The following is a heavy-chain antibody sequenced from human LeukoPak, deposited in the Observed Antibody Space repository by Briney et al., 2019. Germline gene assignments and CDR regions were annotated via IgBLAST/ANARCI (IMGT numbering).Heavy chain of an antibody. D-gene: IGHD4-11*01. V-gene: IGHV3-7*01. J-gene: IGHJ4*02. CDR1: GFTFSSYW. CDR2: IKQDGSEK. CDR3: ARMYGYSNYEDYATVFDY. Sequence: GGSLRLSCAASGFTFSSYWMSWVRQAPGKGLEWMANIKQDGSEKYYVDSVKGRFTISRDNAKNSLYLQMNSLRAEDTAVYYCARMYGYSNYEDYATVFDYWGQGTLVTVSS.